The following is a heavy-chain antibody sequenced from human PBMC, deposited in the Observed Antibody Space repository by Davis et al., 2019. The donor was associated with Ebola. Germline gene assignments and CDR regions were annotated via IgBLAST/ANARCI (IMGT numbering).Heavy chain of an antibody. V-gene: IGHV3-21*01. Sequence: GGSLRLSCTTSGFTFSTFAMSWVRQASGKGLDWVSAIRENGIKTHYADSVKGRFTISRDNAKNSLYLQMNSLRAEDTAVYYCARDTVPDPSFGMDVWGQGTTVTVSS. CDR2: IRENGIKT. CDR3: ARDTVPDPSFGMDV. D-gene: IGHD4-11*01. J-gene: IGHJ6*02. CDR1: GFTFSTFA.